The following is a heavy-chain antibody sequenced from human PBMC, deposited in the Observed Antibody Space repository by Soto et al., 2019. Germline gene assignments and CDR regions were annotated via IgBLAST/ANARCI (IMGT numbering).Heavy chain of an antibody. D-gene: IGHD5-12*01. Sequence: QVQLAESGGGLVKPGGSLRLSCEASGFSFSNYYMSWIRQSSERGLEWSSQIGHTNDNRHYEDSVKGRFTISRDNAKYSVYLQLTSLRADDTALYYCARAEYSGSEFDFWGKGTTVTFSS. V-gene: IGHV3-11*01. CDR2: IGHTNDNR. CDR3: ARAEYSGSEFDF. CDR1: GFSFSNYY. J-gene: IGHJ6*03.